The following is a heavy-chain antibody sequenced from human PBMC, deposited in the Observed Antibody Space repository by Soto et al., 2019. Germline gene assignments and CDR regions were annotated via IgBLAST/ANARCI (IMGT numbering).Heavy chain of an antibody. Sequence: PGGSLSLSCAASGFTFSSYWMSWVRQSPGKGLEWVANIKQDGSEKYYVDSVKGRFIISRDNGKNSLYLQMNSLTDEDTAVYYCARDSSEGYNLPWGHGTLVTVSS. J-gene: IGHJ4*01. V-gene: IGHV3-7*01. CDR1: GFTFSSYW. D-gene: IGHD1-1*01. CDR2: IKQDGSEK. CDR3: ARDSSEGYNLP.